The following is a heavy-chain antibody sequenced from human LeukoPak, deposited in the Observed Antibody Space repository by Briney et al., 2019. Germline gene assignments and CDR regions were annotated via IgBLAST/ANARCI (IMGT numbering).Heavy chain of an antibody. Sequence: GGSLRLSCAASGFTFDDYAMHWVRQAPGRGLEWVSGISWNSGSIHYADSVKGRFTISRDNAKNSLYLQMNSLRAEDTAVYYCARDWPFDYWGQGTLVTVSS. J-gene: IGHJ4*02. CDR1: GFTFDDYA. V-gene: IGHV3-9*01. CDR2: ISWNSGSI. CDR3: ARDWPFDY.